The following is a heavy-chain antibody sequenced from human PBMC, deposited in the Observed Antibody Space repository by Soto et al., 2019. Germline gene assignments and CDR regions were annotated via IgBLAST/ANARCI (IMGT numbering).Heavy chain of an antibody. Sequence: SETLSLTCSVSGDSISNSRFYWAWIRQPPGEGLEWIGSIYHTGNAYYNPSLKSRVTISVDTSKNQFSLKLTSVTAADAALYYCAHSSYTNWLDPWGQGTLVTVSS. CDR3: AHSSYTNWLDP. CDR1: GDSISNSRFY. J-gene: IGHJ5*02. CDR2: IYHTGNA. V-gene: IGHV4-39*01. D-gene: IGHD6-6*01.